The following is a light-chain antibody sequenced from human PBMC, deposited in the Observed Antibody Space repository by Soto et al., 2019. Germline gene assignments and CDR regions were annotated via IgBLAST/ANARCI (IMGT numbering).Light chain of an antibody. Sequence: QSALTQPPSTSGSPGQSVTISCTGTSSDAGGYNYVSWYQQHPGKAPKLMIYEVSKRPSGVPDRFSGSKSGNTASLTVSGLQAEDEADYYCSSYAGSNNFGVFGGGTKVTVL. J-gene: IGLJ2*01. CDR3: SSYAGSNNFGV. CDR2: EVS. V-gene: IGLV2-8*01. CDR1: SSDAGGYNY.